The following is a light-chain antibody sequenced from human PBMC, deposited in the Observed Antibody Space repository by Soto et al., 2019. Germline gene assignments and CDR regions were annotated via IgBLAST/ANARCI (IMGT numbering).Light chain of an antibody. Sequence: EIVLTQSPGTLSLSPGERATLSCRASQSVSSNYLAWFQQKFGQAPRLLIYGASSRATGIPDRFSGSGSGTDFTLTISRLEPEDFAVYYCQQYGSSLPWTFGQGTQVEIK. J-gene: IGKJ1*01. CDR2: GAS. CDR1: QSVSSNY. V-gene: IGKV3-20*01. CDR3: QQYGSSLPWT.